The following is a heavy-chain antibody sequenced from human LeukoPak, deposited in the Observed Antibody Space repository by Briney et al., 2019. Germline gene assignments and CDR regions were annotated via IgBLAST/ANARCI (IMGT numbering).Heavy chain of an antibody. CDR1: GGSFSGYY. V-gene: IGHV4-34*01. Sequence: KASETLSLTCAVYGGSFSGYYWSWIRQPPGKGLEWIGEINHSGSTNYNPSLKSRVTISVDTSKNQFSLKLSSVTAADTAVYYCARGSHCSSTSCYPRGQYYYYYYMDVWGKGTTVTISS. CDR3: ARGSHCSSTSCYPRGQYYYYYYMDV. CDR2: INHSGST. D-gene: IGHD2-2*01. J-gene: IGHJ6*03.